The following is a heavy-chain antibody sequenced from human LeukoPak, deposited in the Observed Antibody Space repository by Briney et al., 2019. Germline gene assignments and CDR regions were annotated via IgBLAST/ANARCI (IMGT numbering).Heavy chain of an antibody. Sequence: GGSLRLSCAAFGFTFSDYYMSWIRQAPGKGLEWVSYISSSSSYTNYADSVKGRFTISRDNAKNSLYLQMNSLRAEDTAVYYCARGSRVWFGELLFDYWGQGTLVTVSS. V-gene: IGHV3-11*06. J-gene: IGHJ4*02. CDR2: ISSSSSYT. D-gene: IGHD3-10*01. CDR3: ARGSRVWFGELLFDY. CDR1: GFTFSDYY.